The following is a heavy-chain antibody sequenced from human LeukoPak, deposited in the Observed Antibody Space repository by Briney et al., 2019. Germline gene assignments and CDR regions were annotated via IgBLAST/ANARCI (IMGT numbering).Heavy chain of an antibody. CDR1: GFTFSSYN. Sequence: GRSLRLSCAASGFTFSSYNMNWVRQAPGKGLECVSSITSSSSYIYYADSVKRRFTISRDNAKNSLYLQMNSLRAEDTAVYFCARDVVPGYCSGGTCYPLDHWGQGTLVTVSS. CDR3: ARDVVPGYCSGGTCYPLDH. CDR2: ITSSSSYI. D-gene: IGHD2-15*01. J-gene: IGHJ4*02. V-gene: IGHV3-21*01.